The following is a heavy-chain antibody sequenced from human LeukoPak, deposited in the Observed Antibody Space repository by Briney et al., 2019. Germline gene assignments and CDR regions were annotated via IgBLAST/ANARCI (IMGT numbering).Heavy chain of an antibody. CDR1: GGSISTYY. CDR2: IYYSGST. J-gene: IGHJ4*02. D-gene: IGHD3-10*01. Sequence: PSETLSLTCAVSGGSISTYYWSWIRQPPGKGMEWIGYIYYSGSTNYNPSLKSRVTMSVDTSKNQFSLKLTSVTAADTAVYYCAGGYRYYVDYWGQGILVPVSS. V-gene: IGHV4-59*01. CDR3: AGGYRYYVDY.